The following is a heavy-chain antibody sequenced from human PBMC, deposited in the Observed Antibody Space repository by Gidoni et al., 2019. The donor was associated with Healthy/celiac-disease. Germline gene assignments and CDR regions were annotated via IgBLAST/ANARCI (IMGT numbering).Heavy chain of an antibody. Sequence: SSYGMHWVRQAPGKGLEWVAVISYDGSNKYYADSVKGRFTISRDNSKNTLYLQMNSLRADDTAVYYCATVVTRSFYYYYGMDVWGQGPTVTVSS. CDR2: ISYDGSNK. D-gene: IGHD2-21*02. CDR3: ATVVTRSFYYYYGMDV. V-gene: IGHV3-30*03. J-gene: IGHJ6*02. CDR1: SSYG.